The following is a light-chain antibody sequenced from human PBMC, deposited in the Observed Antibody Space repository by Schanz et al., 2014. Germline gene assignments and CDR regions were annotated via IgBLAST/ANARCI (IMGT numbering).Light chain of an antibody. CDR2: EVS. CDR1: SSDVGSYNL. V-gene: IGLV2-23*02. Sequence: QSALTQPASVSGSPGQSITISCTGTSSDVGSYNLVSWYQQYPGKAPKLIIYEVSERPSGVSNRFSGSKSGNTASLTISGLQAEDEADYYCQSYDTSLSGYVFGTGTKLTVL. J-gene: IGLJ1*01. CDR3: QSYDTSLSGYV.